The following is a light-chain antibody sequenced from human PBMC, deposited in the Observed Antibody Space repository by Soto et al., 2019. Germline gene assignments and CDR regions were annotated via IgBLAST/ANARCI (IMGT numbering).Light chain of an antibody. CDR2: VEGSGTF. CDR1: SGHSSDI. J-gene: IGLJ3*02. Sequence: QSVLTQSSSVSASLGSSVKLTCTLSSGHSSDIIAWHQQQPGKAPRYLMKVEGSGTFNKGSGVPDRFSGYRSGADRYLTISDLQFEAEADYYCETWDSNTWVFGGGTKVTVL. CDR3: ETWDSNTWV. V-gene: IGLV4-60*02.